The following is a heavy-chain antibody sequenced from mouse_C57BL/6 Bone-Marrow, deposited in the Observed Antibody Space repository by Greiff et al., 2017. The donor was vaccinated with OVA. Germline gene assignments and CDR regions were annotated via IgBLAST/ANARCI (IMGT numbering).Heavy chain of an antibody. D-gene: IGHD2-2*01. CDR1: GYTFTSYW. CDR2: IDPSDSYT. Sequence: QVQLKQPGAELVKPGASVKLSCKASGYTFTSYWMQWVKQRPGQGLEWIGEIDPSDSYTNYNQKFKGKATLTVDTSSSTAYMQLSSLTSEDSAVYYCARRGYPYYYAMDYWGQGTSVTVSS. V-gene: IGHV1-50*01. J-gene: IGHJ4*01. CDR3: ARRGYPYYYAMDY.